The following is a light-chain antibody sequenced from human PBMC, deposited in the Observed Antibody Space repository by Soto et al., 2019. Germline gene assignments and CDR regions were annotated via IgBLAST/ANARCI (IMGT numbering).Light chain of an antibody. CDR2: GAS. V-gene: IGKV3-20*01. Sequence: EVVLTQSPGTLSLSPGERATLSCRASQSVSSSYLAWYQQKPGQAPRLLIYGASSRATGIPDRFSGSGSGTDFTLTTSRLEPEDFAVYYCQQYGSSRWTFGQGTKVDIX. J-gene: IGKJ1*01. CDR1: QSVSSSY. CDR3: QQYGSSRWT.